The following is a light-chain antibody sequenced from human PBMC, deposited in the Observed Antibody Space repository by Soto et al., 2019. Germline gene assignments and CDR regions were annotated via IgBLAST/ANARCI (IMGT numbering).Light chain of an antibody. CDR1: QSVSSNS. Sequence: ENVLTQSPGTLSLSPGERATLSCRAGQSVSSNSLAWYQHKPGQAPRLLIYGASSRATGIPDRFSGSGSGTDFTLTISRLEPEDFAVYYCQQYGSSPITFGQGTRLEIK. V-gene: IGKV3-20*01. CDR3: QQYGSSPIT. CDR2: GAS. J-gene: IGKJ5*01.